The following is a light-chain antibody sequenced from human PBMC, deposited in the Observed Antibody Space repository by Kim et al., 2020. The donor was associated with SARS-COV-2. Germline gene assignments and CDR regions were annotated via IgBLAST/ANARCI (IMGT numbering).Light chain of an antibody. J-gene: IGKJ4*01. V-gene: IGKV1-33*01. CDR2: DAS. CDR3: QQYDNLPLT. Sequence: DIQMTQSPSSLSASVGDRVTITCQASQDISNYLNWYQQKPGKPPKLLIYDASNLETGVPSRFSGSGSGTDFTFTISSLQPEDIATYYCQQYDNLPLTFGGGTKLEI. CDR1: QDISNY.